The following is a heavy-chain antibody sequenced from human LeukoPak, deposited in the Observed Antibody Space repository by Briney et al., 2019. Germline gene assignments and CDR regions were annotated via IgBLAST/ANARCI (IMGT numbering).Heavy chain of an antibody. CDR3: GRDRGGQWLGVDY. D-gene: IGHD6-19*01. J-gene: IGHJ4*02. Sequence: ASVKVPCKASGYTFTNYGISWVRQAPGQGLEWMGWISAYNGNRHYAQKLQDRVTMTTDTSTSTAAMELRSLRSDDTAVYYCGRDRGGQWLGVDYWGQGTLVTVSS. V-gene: IGHV1-18*01. CDR2: ISAYNGNR. CDR1: GYTFTNYG.